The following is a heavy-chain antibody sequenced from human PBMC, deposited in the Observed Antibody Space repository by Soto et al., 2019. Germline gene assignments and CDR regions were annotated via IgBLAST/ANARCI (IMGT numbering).Heavy chain of an antibody. Sequence: GGSLRLSCAASGFTFSSYSMNWVRQAPGKGLEWVSSISSSSSYIYYADSVKGRFTISRDNAKNSLYLQMNSLRAEDTAVYYCAACFTIFEGRPENFDYWGQGTLVTVSS. CDR3: AACFTIFEGRPENFDY. CDR1: GFTFSSYS. J-gene: IGHJ4*02. V-gene: IGHV3-21*01. D-gene: IGHD3-3*01. CDR2: ISSSSSYI.